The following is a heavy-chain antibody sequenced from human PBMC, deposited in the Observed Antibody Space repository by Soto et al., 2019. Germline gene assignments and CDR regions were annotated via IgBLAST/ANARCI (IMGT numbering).Heavy chain of an antibody. D-gene: IGHD6-13*01. Sequence: QVQLQQWGAGLLKPSETLSLTCAVYGGSFSGYYRSWIRQPPGKGLEWIGEINHSGSTNYNPSLKSRVTISVDTSKNQFSLKLSSVTAADTAVYYCARHPGPQLAKAAFDIWGQGTMVTVSS. J-gene: IGHJ3*02. CDR3: ARHPGPQLAKAAFDI. CDR2: INHSGST. CDR1: GGSFSGYY. V-gene: IGHV4-34*01.